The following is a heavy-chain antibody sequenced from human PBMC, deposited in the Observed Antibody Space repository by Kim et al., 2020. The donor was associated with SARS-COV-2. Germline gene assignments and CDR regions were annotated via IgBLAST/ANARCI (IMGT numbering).Heavy chain of an antibody. CDR3: AKSFSGSYFGYDY. CDR1: GFTFNTYG. CDR2: ISYDGSNK. V-gene: IGHV3-30*18. D-gene: IGHD1-26*01. J-gene: IGHJ4*02. Sequence: GGSLRLSCAASGFTFNTYGTHWVRQAPGKGLEWVAVISYDGSNKYYADSVKGRFTISRDNSKNTLYLQMNSLRIEDTAVYYCAKSFSGSYFGYDYWGQGTWSPSPQ.